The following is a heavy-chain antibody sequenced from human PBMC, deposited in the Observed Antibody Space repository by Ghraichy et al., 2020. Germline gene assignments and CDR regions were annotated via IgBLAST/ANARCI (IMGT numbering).Heavy chain of an antibody. CDR2: ISSSSSTI. CDR1: GFTFSSYS. CDR3: ARAGTLPYSSINWFDP. D-gene: IGHD6-13*01. V-gene: IGHV3-48*02. Sequence: GGSLRLSCAASGFTFSSYSMNWVRQAPGKGLEWVSYISSSSSTIYYADSVKGRFTISRDNAKNSLYLQMNSLRDEDTAVYYCARAGTLPYSSINWFDPWGQGTLVTVSS. J-gene: IGHJ5*02.